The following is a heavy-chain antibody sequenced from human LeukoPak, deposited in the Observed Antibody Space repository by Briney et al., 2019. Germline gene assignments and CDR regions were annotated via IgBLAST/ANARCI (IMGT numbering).Heavy chain of an antibody. Sequence: LGGSLRLSCAASGFTFSSYSMNWVRQAPGKGLEWVSSISSSSSYIYYADSVKGRFTISRDNAKNSLYLQMNSLRAEDTAVYYCARDSTDGMDVWGQGTTVTVSS. J-gene: IGHJ6*02. CDR3: ARDSTDGMDV. V-gene: IGHV3-21*01. CDR2: ISSSSSYI. CDR1: GFTFSSYS.